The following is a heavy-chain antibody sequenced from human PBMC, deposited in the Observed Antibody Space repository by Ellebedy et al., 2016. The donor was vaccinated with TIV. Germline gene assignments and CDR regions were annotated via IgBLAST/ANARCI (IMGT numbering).Heavy chain of an antibody. CDR2: ISWDGDST. CDR1: GFTFDDYP. J-gene: IGHJ4*02. V-gene: IGHV3-43*01. Sequence: GGSLRLSXAASGFTFDDYPMHWVRQTPGKGPEWVSLISWDGDSTYYAASVEGRFTISRDNRKYSLFLQMNSLRTEDTALYYCARGGATKSLDYWGRGTLVSVSS. CDR3: ARGGATKSLDY. D-gene: IGHD5-12*01.